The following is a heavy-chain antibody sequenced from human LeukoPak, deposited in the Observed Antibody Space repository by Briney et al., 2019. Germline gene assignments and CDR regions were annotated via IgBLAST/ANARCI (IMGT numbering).Heavy chain of an antibody. CDR3: ARDLWNFYDDSGYNRDFDS. Sequence: SVKVSCKASGGTFSSYAISWVRQAPGQGLEWMGRIIPILGIANYAQKFQGRVTITADKSTSTAYMELRNLRSDDTAVYYCARDLWNFYDDSGYNRDFDSWGQGTLVTVSS. J-gene: IGHJ5*01. D-gene: IGHD3-22*01. V-gene: IGHV1-69*04. CDR2: IIPILGIA. CDR1: GGTFSSYA.